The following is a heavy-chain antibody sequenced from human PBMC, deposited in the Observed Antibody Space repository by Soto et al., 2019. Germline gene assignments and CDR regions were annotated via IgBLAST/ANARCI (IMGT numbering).Heavy chain of an antibody. J-gene: IGHJ6*02. CDR2: ISYDGSNK. V-gene: IGHV3-30-3*01. CDR1: GFTFSSYA. Sequence: PWGSLRLSCAASGFTFSSYAMHFFRQAPVKWLEWVAVISYDGSNKYYADSVKGRFTISRDNSKNTLYLQMNSLRAEDTAVYYCARNPADFWTAYYYYGMDVWGQGTTVTVSS. CDR3: ARNPADFWTAYYYYGMDV. D-gene: IGHD3-3*01.